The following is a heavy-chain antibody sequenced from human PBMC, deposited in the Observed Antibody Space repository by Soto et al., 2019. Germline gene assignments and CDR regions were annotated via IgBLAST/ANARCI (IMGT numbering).Heavy chain of an antibody. CDR1: GGTFSSYT. D-gene: IGHD2-15*01. J-gene: IGHJ1*01. CDR3: ASSSEGYCSDVGCYSFLQR. CDR2: VIPIPGIT. V-gene: IGHV1-69*02. Sequence: PVKVSCKTSGGTFSSYTISWVRHAPGQGLEWMGRVIPIPGITNHTQKFQGRITITADKSTSTAYMDLRSLRSEDTAVYYCASSSEGYCSDVGCYSFLQRWGQGTLVTVSS.